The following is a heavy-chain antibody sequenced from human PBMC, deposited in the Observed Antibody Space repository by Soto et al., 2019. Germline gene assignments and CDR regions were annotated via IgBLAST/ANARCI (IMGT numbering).Heavy chain of an antibody. Sequence: PGGSLRLSCAASGFTFNRYTMTWVRQAPGKGLEWVSGINSGGGTTYYADSVKGRFTISRDNSKNTVYMQMSSLRAEDTAVYFCAKDKRGSGWPIASWGQGTLVTVSS. CDR3: AKDKRGSGWPIAS. CDR2: INSGGGTT. V-gene: IGHV3-23*01. CDR1: GFTFNRYT. D-gene: IGHD6-19*01. J-gene: IGHJ4*02.